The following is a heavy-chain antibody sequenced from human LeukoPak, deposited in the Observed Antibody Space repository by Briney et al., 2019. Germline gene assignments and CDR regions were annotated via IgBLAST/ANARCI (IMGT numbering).Heavy chain of an antibody. D-gene: IGHD3-10*02. CDR3: AKDNFVSGKLPHDAFDI. CDR2: ISGSGVST. Sequence: GGSLRLSCAASGFTFSSYAMSCVRQAPGKGLEWVSAISGSGVSTYYADSVKGRFTISRDNSKNTMYLQMYSLRAEDTAVYYCAKDNFVSGKLPHDAFDIWGQGTMVTVSS. V-gene: IGHV3-23*01. J-gene: IGHJ3*02. CDR1: GFTFSSYA.